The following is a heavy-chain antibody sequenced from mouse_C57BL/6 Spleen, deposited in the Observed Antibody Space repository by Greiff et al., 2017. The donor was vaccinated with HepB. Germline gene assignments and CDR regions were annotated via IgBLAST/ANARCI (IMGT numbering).Heavy chain of an antibody. J-gene: IGHJ2*01. CDR2: INPSTGGT. V-gene: IGHV1-42*01. CDR1: GYSFTGYY. D-gene: IGHD1-1*01. Sequence: VQLQQSGPELVKPGASVKISCKASGYSFTGYYMNWVKQSPEKSLEWIGEINPSTGGTTYNQKFKAKATLTVDKSSSTAYMQLKSLTSEDSAVYYCARDYYYYWGQGTTLTVSS. CDR3: ARDYYYY.